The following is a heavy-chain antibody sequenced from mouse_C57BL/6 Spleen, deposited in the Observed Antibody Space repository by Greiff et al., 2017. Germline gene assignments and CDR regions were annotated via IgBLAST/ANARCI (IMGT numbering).Heavy chain of an antibody. CDR2: ISSGGSYT. CDR1: GFTFSSYG. CDR3: ARHEDFTTVVAGYYAMDY. V-gene: IGHV5-6*01. D-gene: IGHD1-1*01. J-gene: IGHJ4*01. Sequence: EVQLVESGGDLVKPGGSLKLSCAASGFTFSSYGMSWVRQTPDKRLEWVATISSGGSYTSYPDSVKGRFTISRDNAKNTLYLQMSSLKSEDTAMYYCARHEDFTTVVAGYYAMDYWGQGTSVTVSS.